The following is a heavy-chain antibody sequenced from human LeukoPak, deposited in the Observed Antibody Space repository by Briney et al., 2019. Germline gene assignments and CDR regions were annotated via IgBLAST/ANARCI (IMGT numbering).Heavy chain of an antibody. J-gene: IGHJ4*02. CDR1: GYTFTGYY. CDR2: INPNSGGT. D-gene: IGHD6-13*01. CDR3: ARDLGKIAAAGMALDY. V-gene: IGHV1-2*04. Sequence: ASVKVSCKASGYTFTGYYMHWVRQAPGQGLEWMGWINPNSGGTNYAQKFQGWVTMTRDTSISTAYMELSRLRSDDTAVYYCARDLGKIAAAGMALDYWGQGTLVTVSS.